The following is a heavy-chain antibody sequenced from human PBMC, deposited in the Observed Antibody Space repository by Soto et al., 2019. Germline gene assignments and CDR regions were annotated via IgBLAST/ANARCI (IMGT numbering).Heavy chain of an antibody. CDR1: GASISSSDW. J-gene: IGHJ4*02. V-gene: IGHV4-4*02. D-gene: IGHD3-22*01. Sequence: QVQLQESGPGLAKPSGTLSLTCAVSGASISSSDWWTWVRQPPGKGLEWIGEISHSGSTNYSPSLRGRVTISVDKSTNQFSLKLTSVTAADTAVYYCARAYDRTVSPARYFDFWGQGTLVTVSS. CDR3: ARAYDRTVSPARYFDF. CDR2: ISHSGST.